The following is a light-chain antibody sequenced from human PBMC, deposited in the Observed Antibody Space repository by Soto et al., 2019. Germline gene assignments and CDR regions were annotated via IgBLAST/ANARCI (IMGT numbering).Light chain of an antibody. V-gene: IGLV2-8*01. J-gene: IGLJ1*01. CDR3: SSYAGSNNDV. CDR2: AVN. CDR1: SSDVGGYQY. Sequence: QSVLTQPPSASGSPGQSVTISCTGTSSDVGGYQYVSWYQQYPGKAPKLMIYAVNKRPSGVPDRFSGSRSGNTASLTVSGLQAEDEADYYSSSYAGSNNDVFGTGTKVTVL.